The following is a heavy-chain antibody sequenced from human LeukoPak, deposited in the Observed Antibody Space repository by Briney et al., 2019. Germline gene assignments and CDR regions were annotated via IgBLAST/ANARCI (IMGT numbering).Heavy chain of an antibody. J-gene: IGHJ5*02. CDR3: ARHDFYGATYSGWFDP. D-gene: IGHD4-17*01. CDR1: GGSITNNNYY. V-gene: IGHV4-39*01. Sequence: SSETLSLTCTVSGGSITNNNYYWGWIRQPPGKGLEWIGSMFYSGSTYSGSNFYNPSLRSRVTISVDTSKNHSSLKLSSVTAADTAVYYCARHDFYGATYSGWFDPWGQGTLVAVSP. CDR2: MFYSGSTYSGSN.